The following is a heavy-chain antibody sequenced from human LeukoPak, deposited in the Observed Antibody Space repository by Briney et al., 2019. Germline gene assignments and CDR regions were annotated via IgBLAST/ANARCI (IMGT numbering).Heavy chain of an antibody. V-gene: IGHV4-61*05. CDR1: GGSISSSSYY. CDR2: IYYSGST. CDR3: ARMYYYDSSGYPTNAFDI. J-gene: IGHJ3*02. Sequence: PSETLSLTCTVSGGSISSSSYYWGWIRQPPGKGLEWIGYIYYSGSTNYNPSLKSRVTISVDTSKNQFSLKLSSVTAADTAVYYCARMYYYDSSGYPTNAFDIWGQGTTVTVSS. D-gene: IGHD3-22*01.